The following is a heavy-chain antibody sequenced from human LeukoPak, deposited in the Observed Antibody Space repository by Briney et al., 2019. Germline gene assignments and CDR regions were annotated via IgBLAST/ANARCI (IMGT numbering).Heavy chain of an antibody. CDR1: GFTFTTHW. CDR2: IYPGDPDT. Sequence: HGESLKISCKTSGFTFTTHWIAWVRQKPGEGLELMGIIYPGDPDTNYSPAFQGQITISADKSTNTAYLLWSSLKASDTAMYYCARYYFWTGSYFYDYWGQGTLVTVSS. D-gene: IGHD3/OR15-3a*01. J-gene: IGHJ4*02. CDR3: ARYYFWTGSYFYDY. V-gene: IGHV5-51*01.